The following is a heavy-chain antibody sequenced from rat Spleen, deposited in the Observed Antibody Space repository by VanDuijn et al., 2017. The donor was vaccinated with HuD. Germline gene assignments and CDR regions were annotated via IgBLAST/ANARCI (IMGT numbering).Heavy chain of an antibody. D-gene: IGHD1-10*01. J-gene: IGHJ2*01. CDR1: GFIFSDCY. CDR3: AKDKGEYNNLFDY. CDR2: ISTGGGNT. Sequence: EVQLVESDGGLVQPGRSLKLSCAASGFIFSDCYMAWVRQAPTKGLEWVASISTGGGNTFYRDSVKGRFTISRDNAKNTLYLQMDSLRSEDTATYYCAKDKGEYNNLFDYWGQGVMVTVTS. V-gene: IGHV5-25*01.